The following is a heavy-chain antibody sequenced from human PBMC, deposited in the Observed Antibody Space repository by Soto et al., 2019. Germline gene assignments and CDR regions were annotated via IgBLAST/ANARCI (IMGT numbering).Heavy chain of an antibody. CDR2: MNPNSGNT. V-gene: IGHV1-8*01. D-gene: IGHD2-2*01. CDR1: GYTFTSYD. J-gene: IGHJ5*02. Sequence: ASVKVSCKASGYTFTSYDINWVRQATGQGLEWMGWMNPNSGNTGYAQKFQGRVTMTRNTSISTAYMELSSLRSEDTAVYYCATVTHCSSTSCYVPHEENWFDPWGQGTLVTVSS. CDR3: ATVTHCSSTSCYVPHEENWFDP.